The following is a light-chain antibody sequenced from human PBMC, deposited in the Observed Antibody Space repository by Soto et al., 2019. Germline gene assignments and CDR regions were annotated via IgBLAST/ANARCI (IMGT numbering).Light chain of an antibody. CDR2: KIS. V-gene: IGKV2-30*01. J-gene: IGKJ1*01. CDR3: MQGTLWPWT. CDR1: LSLVDSGGNTY. Sequence: VVMTQPPLSLPVTLGQPASISCTSSLSLVDSGGNTYFNWYQQRPGQPPRRLIYKISNRESGVPDRFSASGSGTDFTLRISRVEAEDLGVYFCMQGTLWPWTFGQGTKVDIK.